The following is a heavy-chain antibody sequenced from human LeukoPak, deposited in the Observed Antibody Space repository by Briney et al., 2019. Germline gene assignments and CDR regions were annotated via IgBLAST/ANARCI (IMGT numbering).Heavy chain of an antibody. CDR3: TSWGDTTAEYFQR. CDR2: INPDGRDT. Sequence: GGSLRLSCAASGFTFNNYALSWVRQAPGKGLEWVAHINPDGRDTYYVDSVKGRFTISRDNAQNSMYLQMNSLRVEDTAVYYCTSWGDTTAEYFQRWGQGTLVTVTS. J-gene: IGHJ1*01. V-gene: IGHV3-7*01. D-gene: IGHD2-21*02. CDR1: GFTFNNYA.